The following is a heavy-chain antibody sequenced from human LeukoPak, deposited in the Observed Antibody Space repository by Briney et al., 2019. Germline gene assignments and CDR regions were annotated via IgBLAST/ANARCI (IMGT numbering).Heavy chain of an antibody. J-gene: IGHJ6*03. CDR1: GGSFSGYY. CDR2: INHSGST. Sequence: SETLSLTCAVYGGSFSGYYWSWIRQPPGKGLEWIGEINHSGSTNYNTSLKSRVTISVDTSKNQFSLKLSSVTAADTVVYYCARGHYVDVWGKGTTVTVSS. V-gene: IGHV4-34*01. CDR3: ARGHYVDV.